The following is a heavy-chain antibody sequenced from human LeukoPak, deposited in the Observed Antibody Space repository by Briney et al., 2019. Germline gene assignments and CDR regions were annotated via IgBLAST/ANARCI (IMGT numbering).Heavy chain of an antibody. CDR2: IYYSGST. D-gene: IGHD4-11*01. J-gene: IGHJ6*03. Sequence: KPSETLSLTCTVSGGSISSYYWSWIRQPPGKGLEWIGYIYYSGSTNYNPSLKSRVTISVDTSKSQFSLKLSSVTAADTAVYYCARESKYSNHPGWGYYYYYMDVWGKGTTVTVSS. V-gene: IGHV4-59*01. CDR1: GGSISSYY. CDR3: ARESKYSNHPGWGYYYYYMDV.